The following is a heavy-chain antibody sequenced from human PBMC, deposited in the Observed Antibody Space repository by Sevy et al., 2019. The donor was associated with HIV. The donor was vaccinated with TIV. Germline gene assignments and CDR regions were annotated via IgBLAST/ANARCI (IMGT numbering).Heavy chain of an antibody. J-gene: IGHJ4*02. CDR3: AREGCTQPHDY. V-gene: IGHV3-23*01. CDR2: FSFGCGRI. D-gene: IGHD2-8*01. CDR1: GFTFAKYS. Sequence: GGSLRLSCAASGFTFAKYSMSWVRQAPGKGLEWVSTFSFGCGRINYADSVKGGFTISRDDSKNTLFLQMNSLRAEDTATYFCAREGCTQPHDYWVQGTLVTVSS.